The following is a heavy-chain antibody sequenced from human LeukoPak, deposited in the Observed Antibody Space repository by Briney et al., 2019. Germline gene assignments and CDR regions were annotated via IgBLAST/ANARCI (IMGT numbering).Heavy chain of an antibody. CDR3: AREPKYSRYFDY. J-gene: IGHJ4*02. CDR2: ISRSGDYI. V-gene: IGHV3-21*06. D-gene: IGHD6-6*01. CDR1: GFTFSSYS. Sequence: GGSLRLSCAASGFTFSSYSMRWVRQAPGQGLEWISSISRSGDYIYYADSVKGRFTISRDNGKSSLYLQMSSLRAEDTAVYYCAREPKYSRYFDYWGQGTLVTVSS.